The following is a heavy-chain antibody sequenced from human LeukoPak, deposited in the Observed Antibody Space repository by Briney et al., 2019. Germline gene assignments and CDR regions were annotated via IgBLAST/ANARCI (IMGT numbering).Heavy chain of an antibody. D-gene: IGHD6-19*01. CDR1: GYTFTGYY. CDR2: ISAYNGNT. V-gene: IGHV1-18*04. Sequence: ASVKVSCKASGYTFTGYYMHWVRQAPGQGLEWMGWISAYNGNTNYAQKLQGRVTMTTDTSTSTAYMELRSLRSDDTAVYYCARVLWQWPPLNDYWGQGTLVTVSS. J-gene: IGHJ4*02. CDR3: ARVLWQWPPLNDY.